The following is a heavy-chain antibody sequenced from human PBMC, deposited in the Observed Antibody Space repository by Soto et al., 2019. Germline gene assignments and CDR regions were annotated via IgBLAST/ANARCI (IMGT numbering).Heavy chain of an antibody. CDR3: ARGARLLGWFDP. CDR1: GFTFSSYS. D-gene: IGHD3-16*01. J-gene: IGHJ5*02. V-gene: IGHV3-21*01. CDR2: ISSSSSYI. Sequence: LSLTCAASGFTFSSYSMNWVRQAPGKGLEWVSSISSSSSYIYYADSVKGRFTISRDNAKNSLYLQMNSLRAEDTAVYYCARGARLLGWFDPWGQGTLVTVSS.